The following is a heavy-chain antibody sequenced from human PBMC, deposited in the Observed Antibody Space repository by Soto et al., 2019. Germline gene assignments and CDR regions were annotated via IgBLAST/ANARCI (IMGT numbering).Heavy chain of an antibody. V-gene: IGHV4-61*08. J-gene: IGHJ4*02. CDR2: IYYSGST. CDR3: ARNTHFDY. Sequence: PSETLSLTCAVSGGSISSGGYYWSWIRQPPGKGLEWIGYIYYSGSTNYNPSLKSRVTISVDTSKNQFSLKLSSVTAADTAVYYCARNTHFDYWGQGTLVTVSS. CDR1: GGSISSGGYY.